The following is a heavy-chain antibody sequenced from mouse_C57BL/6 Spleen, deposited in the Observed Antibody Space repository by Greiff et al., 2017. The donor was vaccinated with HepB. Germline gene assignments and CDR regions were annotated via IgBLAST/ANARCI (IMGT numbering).Heavy chain of an antibody. CDR2: ISGGGGNT. CDR1: GFTFSSYT. J-gene: IGHJ4*01. Sequence: LQQSGGGLVKPGGSLKLSCAASGFTFSSYTMSWVRQTPEKRLEWVATISGGGGNTYYPDSVKGRFTISRDNAKNTLYLQMSSLRSEDTALYYCARRGYDEMDYWGQGTSVTVSA. V-gene: IGHV5-9*01. CDR3: ARRGYDEMDY.